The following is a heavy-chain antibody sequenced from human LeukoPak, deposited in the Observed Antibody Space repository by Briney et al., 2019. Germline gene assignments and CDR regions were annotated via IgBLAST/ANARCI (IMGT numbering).Heavy chain of an antibody. V-gene: IGHV3-74*01. D-gene: IGHD6-25*01. CDR2: INPDGTTT. Sequence: GGTLRLSCAASGFTFSTYWMHWVRQAPGKGLVWVSRINPDGTTTSYADSVKGRFTISRDNAKNSLYLQMNSLRADDTAVYYCARFAAGGSYYYYMDVWGKGTTVTVSS. J-gene: IGHJ6*03. CDR1: GFTFSTYW. CDR3: ARFAAGGSYYYYMDV.